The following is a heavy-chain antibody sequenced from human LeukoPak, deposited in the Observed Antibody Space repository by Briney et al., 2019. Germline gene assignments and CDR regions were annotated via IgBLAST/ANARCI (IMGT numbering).Heavy chain of an antibody. Sequence: GGSLRLSCAASGFTFSAYGMHWVRQAPGKGLEWPSSISSTGGYIYYSDSVKGRFTISRDNAKNSLYLQMNSLRAEDTAVYFCARGGRGFDPKDYFDYWVQGTLVTVSS. CDR1: GFTFSAYG. J-gene: IGHJ4*02. CDR3: ARGGRGFDPKDYFDY. D-gene: IGHD3-10*01. CDR2: ISSTGGYI. V-gene: IGHV3-21*01.